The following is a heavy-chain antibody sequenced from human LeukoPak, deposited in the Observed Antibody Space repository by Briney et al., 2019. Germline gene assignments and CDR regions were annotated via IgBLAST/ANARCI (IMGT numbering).Heavy chain of an antibody. V-gene: IGHV4-39*01. CDR1: GGSISGSSYY. Sequence: SETLSLTCTVSGGSISGSSYYWGWIRQPPGKGLEWIGSIYYSGSTYYNPSLKSRVTISVDTSKNQFSLKLSSVTAADTAVYYCARHPEWFGFDYWGQGTLVTVSS. CDR2: IYYSGST. J-gene: IGHJ4*02. CDR3: ARHPEWFGFDY. D-gene: IGHD3-10*01.